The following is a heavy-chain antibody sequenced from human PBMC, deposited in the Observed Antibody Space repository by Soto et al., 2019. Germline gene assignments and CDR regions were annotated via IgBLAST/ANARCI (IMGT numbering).Heavy chain of an antibody. CDR3: AKDIASIVLVPWDYFDY. J-gene: IGHJ4*01. CDR2: ISYDGSNK. Sequence: QVQLVESGGGVVQPGRSLRLSCAASGFTFSSYGMHWVRQAPGKGLEWVAVISYDGSNKYYADSVKGRFTISRDNSKNSMYLQMNSLRAEDTAVYYCAKDIASIVLVPWDYFDYWGHGTMVTVSS. D-gene: IGHD2-2*01. V-gene: IGHV3-30*18. CDR1: GFTFSSYG.